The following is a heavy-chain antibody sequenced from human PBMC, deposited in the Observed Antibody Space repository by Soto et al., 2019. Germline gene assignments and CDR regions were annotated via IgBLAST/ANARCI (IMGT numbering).Heavy chain of an antibody. Sequence: ASVKVSCKVSGYTLTELSMHWVRQAPGKGLEWMGGFDPEDGETIHAQKFQGRVTMTEDTSTDTAYMELSSLRSEDTAVYYCATGVGGVITTIFRYYYYGMDVWGQGTTVTVSS. CDR3: ATGVGGVITTIFRYYYYGMDV. D-gene: IGHD3-22*01. CDR2: FDPEDGET. CDR1: GYTLTELS. V-gene: IGHV1-24*01. J-gene: IGHJ6*02.